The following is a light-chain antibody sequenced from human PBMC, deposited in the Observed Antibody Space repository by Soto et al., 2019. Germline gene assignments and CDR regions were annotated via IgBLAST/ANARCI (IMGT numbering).Light chain of an antibody. Sequence: QSALTQAPSVSGAPGQRVTISCTGSSSNIGAGYDVHWYQQLPGTAPKLLIYGNSNRPSGVPDRFSGSKSGTSASLAITGLQAEDEADYYCQYYDRRPIASVFGTGTKAAV. CDR1: SSNIGAGYD. V-gene: IGLV1-40*01. CDR2: GNS. J-gene: IGLJ1*01. CDR3: QYYDRRPIASV.